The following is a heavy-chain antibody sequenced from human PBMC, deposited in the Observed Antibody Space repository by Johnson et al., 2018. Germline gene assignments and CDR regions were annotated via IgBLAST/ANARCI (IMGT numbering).Heavy chain of an antibody. CDR3: ARGGYSSGWYAAAGPEYFQH. Sequence: QVQLVESGGGLVKPGGSXRLSCAASGFTFSDYYMSWIRQAPGQGLVWVSYLSRSGSTIYYADSVKGRFTIPRDNAKNSLYLKKNSRRAEDPAVYYCARGGYSSGWYAAAGPEYFQHWGQGTLVTVSS. J-gene: IGHJ1*01. V-gene: IGHV3-11*01. CDR1: GFTFSDYY. D-gene: IGHD6-19*01. CDR2: LSRSGSTI.